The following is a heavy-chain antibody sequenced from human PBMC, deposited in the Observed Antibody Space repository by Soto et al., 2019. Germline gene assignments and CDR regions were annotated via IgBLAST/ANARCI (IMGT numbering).Heavy chain of an antibody. CDR2: IYYSGST. J-gene: IGHJ4*02. D-gene: IGHD3-9*01. CDR1: GGPISSSSYY. CDR3: ARRESYDILTGYYHFDY. Sequence: SETLSLTCSVSGGPISSSSYYWGWIRQPPGKGLEWIGNIYYSGSTYYNPSLKSRVTISVDTSKNQFSLKLSSVTAADTAVYYCARRESYDILTGYYHFDYWGQGTLVTVSS. V-gene: IGHV4-39*01.